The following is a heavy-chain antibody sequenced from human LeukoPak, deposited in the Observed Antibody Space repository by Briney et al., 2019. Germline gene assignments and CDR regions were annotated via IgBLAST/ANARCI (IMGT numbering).Heavy chain of an antibody. D-gene: IGHD3-10*01. Sequence: ASVKVSCKVSGYTLIELSMHWVRQATGKGLEWMGSFDPEDGETIYAQKFQGRVTMIEDTLTDTAYMELSDLRSEDTAVYYCATKDGSGSYVFDDWGQGTLVTVSS. CDR3: ATKDGSGSYVFDD. CDR2: FDPEDGET. J-gene: IGHJ4*02. CDR1: GYTLIELS. V-gene: IGHV1-24*01.